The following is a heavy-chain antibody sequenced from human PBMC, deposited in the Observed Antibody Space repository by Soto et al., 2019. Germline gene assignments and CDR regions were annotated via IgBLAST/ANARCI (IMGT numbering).Heavy chain of an antibody. J-gene: IGHJ5*02. Sequence: ASVKVSCKASGYTFTSYGISWVRQAPGQGLEWMGWISAYNGNTNYAQKLQGRVTMTTDTSTSTAYMELRSLRSDDTAVYYCARSYDFWSGYHGFDPWGQGTLVTVSS. V-gene: IGHV1-18*01. CDR1: GYTFTSYG. CDR2: ISAYNGNT. CDR3: ARSYDFWSGYHGFDP. D-gene: IGHD3-3*01.